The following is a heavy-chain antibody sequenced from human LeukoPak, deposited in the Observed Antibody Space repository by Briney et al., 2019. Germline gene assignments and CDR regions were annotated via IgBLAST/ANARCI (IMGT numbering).Heavy chain of an antibody. CDR1: GFTFIGYD. V-gene: IGHV3-48*02. J-gene: IGHJ4*02. CDR3: ARISNYHFDY. Sequence: GGSLRLSCPASGFTFIGYDMGWVRQAAGKGLEWISYISSDSGTIYHADSVKGQLTLSRHNAKNSLYLQSNSLRDDDTAVYYCARISNYHFDYWGQGTQATDSS. CDR2: ISSDSGTI. D-gene: IGHD4-4*01.